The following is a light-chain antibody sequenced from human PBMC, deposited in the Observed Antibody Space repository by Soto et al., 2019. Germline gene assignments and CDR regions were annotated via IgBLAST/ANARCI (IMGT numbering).Light chain of an antibody. J-gene: IGKJ1*01. Sequence: DIQMTQSPSTLSASVGDRVTITCRASQSIRSWLAWYQQKPGKDPKLLIYKASSLERGVPSRFSGSGSGTELTPHISSLQADDLASYSCQKYNSFPTFGQGTKEEIK. CDR3: QKYNSFPT. CDR1: QSIRSW. CDR2: KAS. V-gene: IGKV1-5*03.